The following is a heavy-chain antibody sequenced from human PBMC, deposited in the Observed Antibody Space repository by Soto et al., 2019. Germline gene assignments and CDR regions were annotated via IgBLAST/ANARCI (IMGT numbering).Heavy chain of an antibody. CDR1: GGSISSNSYY. CDR2: IYYSGST. J-gene: IGHJ6*02. CDR3: ARRMISFRGLIVSAHYGLDD. V-gene: IGHV4-39*01. Sequence: SGTLSLTCSVSGGSISSNSYYWGWIRQPPGKGLEWIGSIYYSGSTYYNPSLKSRVTISVDTSKKQFSLKLSSVTAADTAVYYCARRMISFRGLIVSAHYGLDDWGQGTTVT. D-gene: IGHD3-16*02.